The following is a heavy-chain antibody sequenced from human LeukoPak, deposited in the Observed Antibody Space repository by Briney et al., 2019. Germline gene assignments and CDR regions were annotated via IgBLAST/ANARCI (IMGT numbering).Heavy chain of an antibody. CDR1: GFTLKNAW. Sequence: GGPLRLSCVASGFTLKNAWMSWVRQAPGKGLEWVSAISGSGGSTYYTDSVKGRFTISRDNSKNTLFLQMNNLRAEDTAVFYCAKGTSMVRGMHFDFWGQGSLVTVSS. CDR3: AKGTSMVRGMHFDF. V-gene: IGHV3-23*01. D-gene: IGHD3-10*01. CDR2: ISGSGGST. J-gene: IGHJ4*02.